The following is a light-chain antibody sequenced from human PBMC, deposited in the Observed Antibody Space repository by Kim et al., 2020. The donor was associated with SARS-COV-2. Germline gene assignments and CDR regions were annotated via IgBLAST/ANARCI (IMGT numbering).Light chain of an antibody. J-gene: IGKJ4*02. Sequence: SVARGEIATTSCRSSQPISCYVSWYQQRPGQAPMLLIYGPSTRATGIPARFSGSWSGTEFTLTISMLQYEDVAVYYCQHYSNRVTFGGGTKVDIK. CDR2: GPS. V-gene: IGKV3-15*01. CDR1: QPISCY. CDR3: QHYSNRVT.